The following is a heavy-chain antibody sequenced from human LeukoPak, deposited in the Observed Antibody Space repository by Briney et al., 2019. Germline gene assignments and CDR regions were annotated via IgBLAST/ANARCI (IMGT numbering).Heavy chain of an antibody. V-gene: IGHV4-59*01. D-gene: IGHD1-1*01. J-gene: IGHJ5*02. Sequence: PSETLSLTCTVSGGSISNYYWNWIRQPPGKGLEWIGYIYYTGNTNYNPSLKSRVTISVDTSKNQFSLKLNSVTAADTAVYYCARDRLQLQSWGQGTLVTVSS. CDR2: IYYTGNT. CDR3: ARDRLQLQS. CDR1: GGSISNYY.